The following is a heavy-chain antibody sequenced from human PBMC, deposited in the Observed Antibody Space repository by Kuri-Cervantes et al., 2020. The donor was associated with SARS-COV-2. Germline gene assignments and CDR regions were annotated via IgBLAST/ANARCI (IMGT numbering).Heavy chain of an antibody. CDR1: GFTFSSYA. Sequence: GESLKISCAASGFTFSSYAMHWVRQAPGKGLEWVAVISYDGSNKYYADSVQGRFTISRDNSKNTLYLQMNSLRVEDTAVYYCASGRDFWTGYVDDSWGQGSWVTVSS. D-gene: IGHD3/OR15-3a*01. CDR3: ASGRDFWTGYVDDS. CDR2: ISYDGSNK. J-gene: IGHJ4*02. V-gene: IGHV3-30*04.